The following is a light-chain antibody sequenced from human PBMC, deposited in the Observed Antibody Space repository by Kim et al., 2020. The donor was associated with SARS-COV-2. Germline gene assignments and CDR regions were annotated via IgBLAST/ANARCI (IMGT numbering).Light chain of an antibody. V-gene: IGKV1-16*01. Sequence: DIQMTQSPSSLFASVGDTVTITCRASQDISNFLAWLQQKPGQAPKSLISAAFSLQSGVPSRFSGSRSGTDFILTINSLQPEDFATYYCQQYNDYPLTFGGGTKVDIK. J-gene: IGKJ4*01. CDR3: QQYNDYPLT. CDR1: QDISNF. CDR2: AAF.